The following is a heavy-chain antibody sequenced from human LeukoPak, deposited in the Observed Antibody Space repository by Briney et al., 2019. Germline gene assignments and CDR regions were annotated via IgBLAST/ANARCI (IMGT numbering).Heavy chain of an antibody. CDR2: ISSDGSSK. CDR1: GFTFSSYP. Sequence: GGSLRLSCAASGFTFSSYPIHWVRQAPGKGLEWVAVISSDGSSKYYADSVKVRFTISRDNSKNTLYLQMNSLRAEDTAVYYCARSLEKATIRTSLDYWGQGTLVAVSS. J-gene: IGHJ4*02. V-gene: IGHV3-30-3*01. CDR3: ARSLEKATIRTSLDY. D-gene: IGHD5-24*01.